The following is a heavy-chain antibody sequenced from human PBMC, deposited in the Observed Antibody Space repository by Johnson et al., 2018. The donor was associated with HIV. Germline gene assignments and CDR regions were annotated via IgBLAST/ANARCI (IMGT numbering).Heavy chain of an antibody. CDR2: ISYDGSNK. CDR3: VRGGSDAFDI. Sequence: QVQLVESGGGVVRPGGSLRLSCAASGFTFSSYAMHWVRQAPGKGLEWVAVISYDGSNKYYADSVKGRFTISRDNSKNTLYLQMNSLRPGDTAVYYCVRGGSDAFDIWGQGTMVTVSS. V-gene: IGHV3-30-3*01. D-gene: IGHD3-10*01. J-gene: IGHJ3*02. CDR1: GFTFSSYA.